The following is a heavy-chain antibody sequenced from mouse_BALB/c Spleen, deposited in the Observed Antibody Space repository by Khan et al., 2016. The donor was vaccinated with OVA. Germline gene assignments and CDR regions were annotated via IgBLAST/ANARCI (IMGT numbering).Heavy chain of an antibody. J-gene: IGHJ3*01. CDR1: GYSITSDYA. Sequence: EVQLQESGPGLVKPSQSLSLTCTVTGYSITSDYAWNWIRQFPGNKLEWMGYISYSGSTSYNPSLKSRISITRDTSTNQFFLPLNSLTAEDNATYYCAFRSYWGQGTLVTVSA. CDR2: ISYSGST. V-gene: IGHV3-2*02. CDR3: AFRSY.